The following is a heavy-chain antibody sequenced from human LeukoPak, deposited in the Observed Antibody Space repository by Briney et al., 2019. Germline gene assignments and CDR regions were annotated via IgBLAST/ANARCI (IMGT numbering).Heavy chain of an antibody. CDR2: IYPGDSDT. J-gene: IGHJ3*02. V-gene: IGHV5-51*01. CDR1: GYSFTSCW. Sequence: GESLKISCKGSGYSFTSCWIGWVRQMPGKGLEWMGIIYPGDSDTRYSPSFQGQVTISADKSISTAYLQWSSLKASGTAMYYCATSTYYYDSSGYDAFDIWGQGTMVTVSS. CDR3: ATSTYYYDSSGYDAFDI. D-gene: IGHD3-22*01.